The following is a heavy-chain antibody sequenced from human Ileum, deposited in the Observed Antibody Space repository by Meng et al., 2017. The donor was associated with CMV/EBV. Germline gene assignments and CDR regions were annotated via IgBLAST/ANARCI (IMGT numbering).Heavy chain of an antibody. CDR2: IYSGEST. Sequence: GESLKISCTASEFSVIRNNMTWVHQAPGKGLEWVSAIYSGESTYYADSVKGRFTISRDNSKNTLYLQMNSLRAEDTAVYYCAKKYSGSFDYWGQGTLVTVSS. CDR3: AKKYSGSFDY. J-gene: IGHJ4*02. D-gene: IGHD1-26*01. CDR1: EFSVIRNN. V-gene: IGHV3-53*01.